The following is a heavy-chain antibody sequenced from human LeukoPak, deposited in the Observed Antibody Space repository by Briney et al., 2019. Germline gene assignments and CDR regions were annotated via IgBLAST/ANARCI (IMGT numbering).Heavy chain of an antibody. V-gene: IGHV4-34*12. Sequence: KPSETLSLTCAVYGGSFSGYWWSWIRQPPGKGLEWIGEIIHSGSTNYNPSLKTRITISVDTSKNQFSLKLTSVTAADTAVYYCARLSLLLWFGELRYNWFDPWGQGTLVTVSS. D-gene: IGHD3-10*01. J-gene: IGHJ5*02. CDR1: GGSFSGYW. CDR2: IIHSGST. CDR3: ARLSLLLWFGELRYNWFDP.